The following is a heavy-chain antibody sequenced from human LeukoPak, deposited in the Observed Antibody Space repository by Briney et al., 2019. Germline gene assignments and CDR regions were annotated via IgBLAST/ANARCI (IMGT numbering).Heavy chain of an antibody. CDR2: ISYDERNK. CDR1: GFTFSNYG. J-gene: IGHJ4*02. Sequence: GGSLRLSCAASGFTFSNYGMHWVRQAPSKGLEWVALISYDERNKFYVDSVKGRFTISRDNSKNTLYLQMNSLRADDTAVYHCAKDGDRDGYNYADYWGQGTLVTVSS. D-gene: IGHD5-24*01. CDR3: AKDGDRDGYNYADY. V-gene: IGHV3-30*18.